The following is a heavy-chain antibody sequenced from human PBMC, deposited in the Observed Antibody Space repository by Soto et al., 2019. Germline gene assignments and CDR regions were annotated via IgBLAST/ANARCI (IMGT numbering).Heavy chain of an antibody. V-gene: IGHV1-2*02. CDR1: GYTFTDHY. CDR3: AIDLTRQSWKWFDP. J-gene: IGHJ5*02. D-gene: IGHD4-4*01. Sequence: QVQLVQSGAEVKEPGASVKVSCRTSGYTFTDHYINWVRQAPGQGPEYMGWIHPNSGDTKYTQRLQGRVTMTRDTSISTAYMELRRLTSDDTAVYYCAIDLTRQSWKWFDPWGQGALVTVSS. CDR2: IHPNSGDT.